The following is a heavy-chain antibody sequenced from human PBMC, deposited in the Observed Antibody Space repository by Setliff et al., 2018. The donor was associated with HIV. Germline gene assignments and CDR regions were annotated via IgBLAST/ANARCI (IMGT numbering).Heavy chain of an antibody. J-gene: IGHJ5*02. Sequence: SETLSLTCTVSGGSISRGAYYWSWIRQHPGKGLEWIAYINNSGRIYYNPSLKTRVTIMVDTSKNQFSLKLNSVTAADTAVYYCARRGRDGVLIVFATGFDPWGQGTLVTVSS. D-gene: IGHD2-8*01. CDR3: ARRGRDGVLIVFATGFDP. CDR1: GGSISRGAYY. CDR2: INNSGRI. V-gene: IGHV4-30-4*08.